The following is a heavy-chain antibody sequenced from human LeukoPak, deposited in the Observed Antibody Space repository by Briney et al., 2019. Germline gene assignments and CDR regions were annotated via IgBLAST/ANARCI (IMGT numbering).Heavy chain of an antibody. D-gene: IGHD3-3*01. CDR1: GVSFSSSGCY. Sequence: SETLSLTCSVSGVSFSSSGCYWGWVRQPPGKGLEWTGSIFYAGNTYYNSSLTSRVTISAATSKNQFSLELRFVTAADTAVYYCARLGASLEWDSGCFPDYWGQGTLVTVSS. CDR2: IFYAGNT. J-gene: IGHJ4*02. V-gene: IGHV4-39*01. CDR3: ARLGASLEWDSGCFPDY.